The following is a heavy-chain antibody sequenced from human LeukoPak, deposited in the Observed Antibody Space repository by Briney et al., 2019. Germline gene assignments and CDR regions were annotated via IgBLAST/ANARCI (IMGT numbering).Heavy chain of an antibody. CDR1: GGSFSGYY. CDR3: ARRSYGDGKFDY. J-gene: IGHJ4*02. V-gene: IGHV4-34*01. CDR2: INHSGRP. D-gene: IGHD4-17*01. Sequence: PSETLSHTCAVYGGSFSGYYWSWVRQTPGKGLGWVGEINHSGRPNNKPSLKSRVTLSVDTSKNQFSLKLSAVTAADTAVYYCARRSYGDGKFDYWGQGTLVTVSS.